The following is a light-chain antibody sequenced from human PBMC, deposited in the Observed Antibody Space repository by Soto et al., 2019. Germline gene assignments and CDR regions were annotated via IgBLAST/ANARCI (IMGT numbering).Light chain of an antibody. CDR2: EVS. CDR3: SSYAGSTAWV. J-gene: IGLJ1*01. Sequence: QSALTQPPSASGSPGQSVTISCTGTSSDVGGYNYVSWYQQHPGKAPKLMIYEVSKRPSGVPDRFSGSKSGNTASLTVSGLQAEDEADYYCSSYAGSTAWVFGTGTK. CDR1: SSDVGGYNY. V-gene: IGLV2-8*01.